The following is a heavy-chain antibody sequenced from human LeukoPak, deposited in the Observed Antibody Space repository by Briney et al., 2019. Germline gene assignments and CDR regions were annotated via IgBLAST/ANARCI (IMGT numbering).Heavy chain of an antibody. J-gene: IGHJ4*02. CDR2: INHSGST. CDR1: GGSFSGYY. V-gene: IGHV4-34*01. CDR3: ARGGLRYFDWLYGY. Sequence: SETLSLTCAVYGGSFSGYYWSWIRQPPGKGLEWIGEINHSGSTNYNPSLKSRVTISVDTSKNQFSLKLSSVTAADTAVCYCARGGLRYFDWLYGYWGQGTLVTVSS. D-gene: IGHD3-9*01.